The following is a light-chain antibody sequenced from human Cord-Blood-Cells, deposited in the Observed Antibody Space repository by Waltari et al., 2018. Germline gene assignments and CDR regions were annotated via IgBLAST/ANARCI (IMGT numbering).Light chain of an antibody. J-gene: IGKJ3*01. Sequence: DIQLTQSPSFLSASVGDRVTITCRASQGISSYLAWYQQKPGKAPKLLIYAASTLQSGVPSRFSGSRSRTKFSLTNSSLQTEDFATYDCQQLNSYPFTFGPGTKVDIK. CDR3: QQLNSYPFT. CDR2: AAS. V-gene: IGKV1-9*01. CDR1: QGISSY.